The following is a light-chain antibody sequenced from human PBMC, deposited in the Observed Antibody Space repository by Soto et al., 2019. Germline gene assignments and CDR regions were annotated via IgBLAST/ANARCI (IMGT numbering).Light chain of an antibody. CDR3: CSYAGSTTWV. CDR1: STDVGSYNL. V-gene: IGLV2-23*01. Sequence: QSALTQPASVSGSPGQSITISCTGTSTDVGSYNLVSWYQQHPGKAPKLMIYEGNKRPSGVSNRFSASKSGNTASLTISGLQAEDEADYYCCSYAGSTTWVFGGGTKVTVL. J-gene: IGLJ3*02. CDR2: EGN.